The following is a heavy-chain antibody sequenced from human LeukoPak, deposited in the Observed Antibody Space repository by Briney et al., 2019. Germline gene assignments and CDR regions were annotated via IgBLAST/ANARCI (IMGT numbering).Heavy chain of an antibody. CDR1: GFTFSSYA. CDR3: AGEGSITMIVVVQHYFDY. Sequence: GGSLRLSCAASGFTFSSYAMSWVRQAPGKGLEWVSGINWNGGSTGYADSVKGRFTISRDNAKNSLYLQMNSLRAEDTALYYCAGEGSITMIVVVQHYFDYWGQGTLVSVSS. V-gene: IGHV3-20*04. CDR2: INWNGGST. J-gene: IGHJ4*02. D-gene: IGHD3-22*01.